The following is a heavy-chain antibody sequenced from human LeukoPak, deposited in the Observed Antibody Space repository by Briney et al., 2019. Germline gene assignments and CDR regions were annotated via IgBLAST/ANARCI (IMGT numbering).Heavy chain of an antibody. J-gene: IGHJ4*02. CDR3: AKNPDIVATYNYFDY. CDR2: ISGSGGNT. Sequence: GGSLRLSCAASGFTFSNYTMTWVRQAPGKGLEWVSAISGSGGNTYYADSVKGRFTISRDNSKNTVYLQMNSLRAEDTAVYYCAKNPDIVATYNYFDYWGQGSLVTVSS. D-gene: IGHD5-12*01. V-gene: IGHV3-23*01. CDR1: GFTFSNYT.